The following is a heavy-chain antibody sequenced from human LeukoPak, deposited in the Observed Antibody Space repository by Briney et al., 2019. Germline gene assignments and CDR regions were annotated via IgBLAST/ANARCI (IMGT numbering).Heavy chain of an antibody. Sequence: SETLSLTCTVSGGSISSSSYYWGWIRQPPGKGLEWIGSIYYSGSTYYNPSLKSRVTISVDTSKNQFSLKLSSVTAADTAVYYCARHRGGSWCDPWGQGTLVTVSS. CDR1: GGSISSSSYY. J-gene: IGHJ5*02. CDR3: ARHRGGSWCDP. V-gene: IGHV4-39*01. CDR2: IYYSGST. D-gene: IGHD3-10*01.